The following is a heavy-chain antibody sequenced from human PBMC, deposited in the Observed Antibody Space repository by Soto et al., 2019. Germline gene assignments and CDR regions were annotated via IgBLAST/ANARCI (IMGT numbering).Heavy chain of an antibody. CDR1: GFTFRNAR. D-gene: IGHD3-22*01. CDR3: TTDQYYDSSGYILGY. V-gene: IGHV3-15*07. Sequence: PGGPLRLSCAASGFTFRNARMYWLRQAPGKGLEWVGRIKSKTDGGTTDYAAPVKGRFTISRDDSKNTLYLQMNSLKTEDTAVYYCTTDQYYDSSGYILGYWGQGT. CDR2: IKSKTDGGTT. J-gene: IGHJ4*02.